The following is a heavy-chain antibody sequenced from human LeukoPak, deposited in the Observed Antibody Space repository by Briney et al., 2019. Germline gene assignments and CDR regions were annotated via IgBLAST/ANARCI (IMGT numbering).Heavy chain of an antibody. V-gene: IGHV1-2*02. D-gene: IGHD6-19*01. J-gene: IGHJ4*02. CDR1: GYTFTGYY. CDR2: INPNSGGT. CDR3: ARVPISSGWSSGQSYYFDY. Sequence: ASVKVSCKASGYTFTGYYMRWVRQAPGQGLEWMGWINPNSGGTNYAQKFQGRVTMTRDTSISTAYMELSGLRSDDTAVYYCARVPISSGWSSGQSYYFDYWGQGTLVTVSS.